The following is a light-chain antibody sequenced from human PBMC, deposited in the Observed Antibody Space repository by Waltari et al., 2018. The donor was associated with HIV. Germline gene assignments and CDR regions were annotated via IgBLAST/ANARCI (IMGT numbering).Light chain of an antibody. Sequence: QSVLTQPPSASGTPGQTVPIPCSGSSSNIGNDNVYWYQQLPGMTPKLLTYKNYQRPSGVPDRFAGSKSGTSASLAISGLRSEDEADYYCVGWDGSLSGYVFGAGTKVTVL. CDR2: KNY. V-gene: IGLV1-47*01. CDR3: VGWDGSLSGYV. CDR1: SSNIGNDN. J-gene: IGLJ1*01.